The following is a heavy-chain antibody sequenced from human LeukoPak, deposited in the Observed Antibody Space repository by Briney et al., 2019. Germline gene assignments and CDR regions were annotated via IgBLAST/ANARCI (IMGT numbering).Heavy chain of an antibody. J-gene: IGHJ4*02. CDR3: ARARWYSSRRWYYYDSSGYYKPYYFDY. Sequence: ASVKLSCKASGYTFTSYYMHWVRQAPGQGLEWMGIINPSGGSTSYAQKFQGRVTMTRDMSTSTVYMELSSLRSEDTAVYYCARARWYSSRRWYYYDSSGYYKPYYFDYWGQGTLVTVSS. CDR1: GYTFTSYY. D-gene: IGHD3-22*01. V-gene: IGHV1-46*01. CDR2: INPSGGST.